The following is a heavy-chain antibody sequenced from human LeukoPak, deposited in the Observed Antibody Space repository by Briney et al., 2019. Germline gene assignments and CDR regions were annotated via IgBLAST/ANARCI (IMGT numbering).Heavy chain of an antibody. Sequence: PGGSLRLSCAASGFTFSSFGMHWVRQAPGKGLEWVAVLSFDGTTKYYTDSVKGRFTISRDNSKNTLYLQMNSLRPEDTAVYYCARYYGDYYYYYGMDVWGQGTTVTVSS. CDR3: ARYYGDYYYYYGMDV. V-gene: IGHV3-30*03. CDR1: GFTFSSFG. D-gene: IGHD4-17*01. J-gene: IGHJ6*02. CDR2: LSFDGTTK.